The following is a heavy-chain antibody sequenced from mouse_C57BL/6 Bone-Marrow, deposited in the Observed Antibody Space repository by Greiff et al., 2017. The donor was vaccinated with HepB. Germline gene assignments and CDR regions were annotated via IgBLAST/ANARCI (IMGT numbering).Heavy chain of an antibody. CDR3: ARLRDGYYFAWFAY. CDR1: GFTFSSYT. Sequence: EVQLQQSGGGLVKPGGSLKLSCAASGFTFSSYTMSWVRQTPEKRLEWVATISGGGGNTYYPDSVKGRFTISRDNAKNTLYLQMSSLRSEDTALYYCARLRDGYYFAWFAYWGQGTLVTVSA. V-gene: IGHV5-9*01. J-gene: IGHJ3*01. D-gene: IGHD2-3*01. CDR2: ISGGGGNT.